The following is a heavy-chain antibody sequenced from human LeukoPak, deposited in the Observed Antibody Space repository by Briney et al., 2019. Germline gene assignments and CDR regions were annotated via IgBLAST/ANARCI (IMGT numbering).Heavy chain of an antibody. CDR1: GFTFSSYA. CDR2: ISYDGSNK. CDR3: AKDLRAVFDY. Sequence: GRSLRLSCAASGFTFSSYAMHWVRQAPGKGLEWVAVISYDGSNKYYADSVKGRFTISRDNSKNTLYLQMNSLRAEDTAVYYCAKDLRAVFDYWGQGTLVTVSS. J-gene: IGHJ4*02. V-gene: IGHV3-30*04.